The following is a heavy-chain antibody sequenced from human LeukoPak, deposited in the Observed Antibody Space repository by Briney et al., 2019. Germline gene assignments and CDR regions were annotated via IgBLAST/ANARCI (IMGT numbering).Heavy chain of an antibody. CDR2: ISRSVGST. Sequence: GGSLRLSCEASGGSFSRYAISWVRQAPGQGLEWVAAISRSVGSTYYADSVKGRFTISRDNSTNTLYLQMNSLRAEDTAVYYCAKADRPITSNSSPDYWGQGTLVTVSS. D-gene: IGHD4-23*01. CDR3: AKADRPITSNSSPDY. V-gene: IGHV3-23*01. CDR1: GGSFSRYA. J-gene: IGHJ4*02.